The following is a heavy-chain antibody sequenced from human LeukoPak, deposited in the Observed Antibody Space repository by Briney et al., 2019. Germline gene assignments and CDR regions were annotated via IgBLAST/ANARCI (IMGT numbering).Heavy chain of an antibody. Sequence: GGSLRLSCAASGFTFSSYCMHWVRQAPGKGLEWVSSISSSSSYIYYADSVKGRFTISRDNAKNSLYLQMNSLRAEDKAVYYCARGPRKESGWYAYWGQGTLVTVSS. CDR1: GFTFSSYC. J-gene: IGHJ4*02. CDR3: ARGPRKESGWYAY. D-gene: IGHD6-19*01. CDR2: ISSSSSYI. V-gene: IGHV3-21*01.